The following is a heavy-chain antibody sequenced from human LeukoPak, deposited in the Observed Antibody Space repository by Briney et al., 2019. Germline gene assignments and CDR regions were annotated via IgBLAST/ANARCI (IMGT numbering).Heavy chain of an antibody. V-gene: IGHV3-66*01. CDR1: GFTVSSNY. CDR3: ARDFYGANSGYFDY. Sequence: GGSLSLACAASGFTVSSNYMSWVRQAPGKGLEWVSVIYSGGSTYYADSVKGRFTISRDNSKNTLYLQMNSLRAEDTAVYYCARDFYGANSGYFDYWGQGTLVTVSS. D-gene: IGHD4-23*01. J-gene: IGHJ4*02. CDR2: IYSGGST.